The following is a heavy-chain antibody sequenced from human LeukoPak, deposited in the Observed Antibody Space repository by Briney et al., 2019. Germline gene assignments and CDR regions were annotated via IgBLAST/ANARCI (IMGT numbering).Heavy chain of an antibody. CDR3: AKDHRVVIDSGTFDY. V-gene: IGHV3-30*02. D-gene: IGHD1-7*01. Sequence: PGGSLRLSCAASGFTFSGSAMHWVRQAPGKGLEWVAFIRYDGSNKYYADSVKGRFTISRDNSKNTLYLQMNSLRAEDTAVYYCAKDHRVVIDSGTFDYWGQGTLVTVSS. CDR1: GFTFSGSA. CDR2: IRYDGSNK. J-gene: IGHJ4*02.